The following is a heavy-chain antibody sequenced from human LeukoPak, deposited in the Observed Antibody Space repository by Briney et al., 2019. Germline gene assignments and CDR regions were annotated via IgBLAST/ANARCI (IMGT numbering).Heavy chain of an antibody. CDR3: AITYSSGRDY. D-gene: IGHD6-19*01. CDR2: ISYDGSNK. Sequence: GRSLRLSCAASGFTFSSYGMHWVRQAPGMGLEWVAVISYDGSNKYYADSVKGRFTISRDNSKNTLYLQMNSLRAEDTAVYYCAITYSSGRDYWGQGTLVTVSS. V-gene: IGHV3-30*03. J-gene: IGHJ4*02. CDR1: GFTFSSYG.